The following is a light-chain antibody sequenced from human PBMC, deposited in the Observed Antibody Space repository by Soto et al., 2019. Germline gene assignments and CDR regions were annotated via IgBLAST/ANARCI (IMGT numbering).Light chain of an antibody. Sequence: QSALTQPPSASGSPGQSVTISCTGTSSDVGGYNYVSWYQQHPGKAPKLMIYEVSKRPSGVPDRFSGSKSGNTASLTVSGLQAEDEADYYCAAWHDSLSGVIFGGGTKVTVL. V-gene: IGLV2-8*01. CDR2: EVS. J-gene: IGLJ2*01. CDR3: AAWHDSLSGVI. CDR1: SSDVGGYNY.